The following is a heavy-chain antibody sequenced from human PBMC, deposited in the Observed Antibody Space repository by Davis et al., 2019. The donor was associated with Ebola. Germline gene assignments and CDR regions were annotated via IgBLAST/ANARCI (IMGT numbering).Heavy chain of an antibody. V-gene: IGHV4-59*01. J-gene: IGHJ3*01. Sequence: PSETLSLTCNVSGDSISNYFWSWIRQPPGKEPEWIGYFYYTGTTRYKPSLEGRVTVSGDMSKNQFYLNLTSVTAADTAVYYCARIGSYSGAFDLWGQGTMVAVSA. D-gene: IGHD1-26*01. CDR2: FYYTGTT. CDR1: GDSISNYF. CDR3: ARIGSYSGAFDL.